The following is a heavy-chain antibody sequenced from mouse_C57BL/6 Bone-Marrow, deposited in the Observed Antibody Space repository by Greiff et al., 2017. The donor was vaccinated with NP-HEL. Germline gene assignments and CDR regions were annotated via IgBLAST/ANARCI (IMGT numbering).Heavy chain of an antibody. CDR3: ARQERFAY. J-gene: IGHJ3*01. Sequence: SGGDLVKPGGSLKLSCAASGFTFSSYGMSWVRQTPDKRLEWVATISSGGSYTYYPDSVKGRFTISRDNAKNTLYLQMSSLKSEDTAMYYCARQERFAYWGQGTLVTVSA. CDR1: GFTFSSYG. V-gene: IGHV5-6*01. CDR2: ISSGGSYT.